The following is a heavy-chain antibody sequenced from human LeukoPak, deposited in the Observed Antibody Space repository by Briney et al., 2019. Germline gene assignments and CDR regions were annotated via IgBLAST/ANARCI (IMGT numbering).Heavy chain of an antibody. CDR2: ISSSSSYI. V-gene: IGHV3-21*01. CDR3: ARSNYLDY. Sequence: KPGGSLRLSCAASGFTFNSYSMNWLRQAPGKALEWVSSISSSSSYIYYADSVKRRFTISRDNAKNSLYMQMNSLRAEDTAVYYCARSNYLDYWGQGTLVTVSS. J-gene: IGHJ4*02. CDR1: GFTFNSYS.